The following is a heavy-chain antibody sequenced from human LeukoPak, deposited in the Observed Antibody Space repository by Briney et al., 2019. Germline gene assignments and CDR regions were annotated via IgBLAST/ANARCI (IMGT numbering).Heavy chain of an antibody. V-gene: IGHV3-74*01. CDR2: INSDGSST. CDR1: GFTFSSYW. Sequence: GGSLRLSCAGSGFTFSSYWMHWVRQAPGKGLGWVSRINSDGSSTNYADSVKGRFTISRDNAKNTLYLQMSSLRAEDTAVYYCARVSMGYYENYWGQGTLVTVSS. J-gene: IGHJ4*02. CDR3: ARVSMGYYENY. D-gene: IGHD3-3*01.